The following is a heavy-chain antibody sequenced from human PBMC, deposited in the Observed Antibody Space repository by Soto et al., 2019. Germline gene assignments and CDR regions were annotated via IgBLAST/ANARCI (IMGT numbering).Heavy chain of an antibody. J-gene: IGHJ4*02. CDR1: GYTFTIYA. CDR3: TKDLGYSYGYY. CDR2: INAGNGNT. V-gene: IGHV1-3*01. Sequence: GASVKVSCKASGYTFTIYAMHWVRQAPGQRLEWMGWINAGNGNTKYSQKFQGRVTITRDTSASTAYMELSSLRSEDTAVYYCTKDLGYSYGYYWGQGTLVTVSS. D-gene: IGHD5-18*01.